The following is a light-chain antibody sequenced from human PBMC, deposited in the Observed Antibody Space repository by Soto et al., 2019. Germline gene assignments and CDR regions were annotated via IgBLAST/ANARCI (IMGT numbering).Light chain of an antibody. CDR2: DSS. CDR3: QHKNNGPPT. CDR1: PGIGST. J-gene: IGKJ4*01. V-gene: IGKV3-15*01. Sequence: EIVLTQSPAALSVSPGERVTLSCRASPGIGSTLAWYQQKPGQTPRLLIYDSSTRATGIPARFSGSGSGTESTHTTNGRQSEDEAVKEGQHKNNGPPTSGGGTKVESK.